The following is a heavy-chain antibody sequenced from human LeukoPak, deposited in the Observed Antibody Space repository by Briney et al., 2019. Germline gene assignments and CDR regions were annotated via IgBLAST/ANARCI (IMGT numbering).Heavy chain of an antibody. CDR3: AAGVGGDY. D-gene: IGHD1-26*01. CDR1: GFTFSSYA. CDR2: FGERGSSA. V-gene: IGHV3-23*01. J-gene: IGHJ4*02. Sequence: GGSLRLSCSASGFTFSSYAMSWVRQAPGKGLEWVSTFGERGSSAYYADSVKGRFTISRDNSKNTLFLQMNSLRAEDTAVYYCAAGVGGDYWGQGALVTVSS.